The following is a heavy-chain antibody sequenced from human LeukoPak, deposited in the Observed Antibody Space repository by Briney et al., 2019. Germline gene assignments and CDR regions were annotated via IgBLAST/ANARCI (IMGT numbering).Heavy chain of an antibody. CDR1: GGSISSGGYY. CDR3: ARGSGYCSSTSCQYYFDY. Sequence: SETLSLTCTVSGGSISSGGYYWSWIRQPPGKGLEWIGYIYYSGSTNYNPSLKSRVTISVDTSKNQFSLKLSSVTAADTAVYYCARGSGYCSSTSCQYYFDYWGQGTLVTVSS. D-gene: IGHD2-2*01. V-gene: IGHV4-61*08. CDR2: IYYSGST. J-gene: IGHJ4*02.